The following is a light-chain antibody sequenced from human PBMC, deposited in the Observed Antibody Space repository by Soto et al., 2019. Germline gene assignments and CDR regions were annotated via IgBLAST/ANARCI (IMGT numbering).Light chain of an antibody. CDR3: QQYNNWPPNT. CDR1: QSVSSN. J-gene: IGKJ2*01. CDR2: DAS. Sequence: ETVMTQSPATLSVSPGERATLSCRASQSVSSNLAWYQQKPGQAPRLLIYDASTRATGIPARFSGSGSGTEFTLTISSLQSEDFAVYYCQQYNNWPPNTFGQGTKLEIK. V-gene: IGKV3D-15*01.